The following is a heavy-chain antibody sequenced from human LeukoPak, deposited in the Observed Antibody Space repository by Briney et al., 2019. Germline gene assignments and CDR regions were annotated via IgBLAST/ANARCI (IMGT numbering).Heavy chain of an antibody. CDR2: ISYTGST. CDR1: GGSINSGSYY. D-gene: IGHD2-2*01. J-gene: IGHJ5*02. Sequence: PSETLSLTCIVSGGSINSGSYYWSWIRHPPGKGLQWLGYISYTGSTYNNPSLKSRLTISIDTSKNQFSLRLDSVTAADTAVYYCAWQSRTWWFDPWGQGTLVTVSS. CDR3: AWQSRTWWFDP. V-gene: IGHV4-31*02.